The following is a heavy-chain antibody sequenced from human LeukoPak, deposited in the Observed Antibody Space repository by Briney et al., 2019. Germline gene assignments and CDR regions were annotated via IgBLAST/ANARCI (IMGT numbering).Heavy chain of an antibody. J-gene: IGHJ1*01. Sequence: ASVKVSCKASGYTLTDYYMHWVRQAPGQGLEWMGWINPNSGGTNYAQKFQGRVTMTRDTSISTAYMELSRLISDDTAVYYCASSIVYCSSTSCYFNWGQGTLVTVSS. V-gene: IGHV1-2*02. CDR1: GYTLTDYY. CDR2: INPNSGGT. D-gene: IGHD2-2*01. CDR3: ASSIVYCSSTSCYFN.